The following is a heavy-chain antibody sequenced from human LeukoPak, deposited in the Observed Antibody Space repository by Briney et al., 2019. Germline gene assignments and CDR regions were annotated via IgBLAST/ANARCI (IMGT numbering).Heavy chain of an antibody. CDR2: ISSSSSTI. V-gene: IGHV3-48*02. CDR3: AGSIFGVVPDLY. Sequence: GGSPRLSCAASGFTFSSYSMNWVRQAPGKGLEWVSYISSSSSTIYYADSVKGRFTISRDNAKNSLYLQMNSLRDEDTAVYYCAGSIFGVVPDLYWGQGTLVTVSS. CDR1: GFTFSSYS. D-gene: IGHD3-3*01. J-gene: IGHJ4*02.